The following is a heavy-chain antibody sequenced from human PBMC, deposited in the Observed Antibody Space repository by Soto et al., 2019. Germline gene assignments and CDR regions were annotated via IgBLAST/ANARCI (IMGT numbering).Heavy chain of an antibody. CDR1: GGSINSYW. D-gene: IGHD2-21*01. Sequence: SATLSLTCTVSGGSINSYWWSWIRQPAGKGLEWIGRVYSSGTTDYNPSLNSRATMSVETSKNQFSLKLSSVTAADTAVYYCARDIASYAYGEGYWGQGIQVTVS. J-gene: IGHJ4*02. V-gene: IGHV4-4*07. CDR2: VYSSGTT. CDR3: ARDIASYAYGEGY.